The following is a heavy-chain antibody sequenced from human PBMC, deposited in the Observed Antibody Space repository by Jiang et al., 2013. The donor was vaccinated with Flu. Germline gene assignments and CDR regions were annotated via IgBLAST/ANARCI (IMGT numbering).Heavy chain of an antibody. CDR3: ARGGAADAFDI. J-gene: IGHJ3*02. D-gene: IGHD2-15*01. Sequence: KGRFTISRDNAKNSLYLQMNSLRAEDTAVYYCARGGAADAFDIWGQGTMVTVSS. V-gene: IGHV3-11*01.